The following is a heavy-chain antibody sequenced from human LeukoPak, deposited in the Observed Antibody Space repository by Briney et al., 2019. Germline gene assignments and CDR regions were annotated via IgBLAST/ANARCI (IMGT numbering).Heavy chain of an antibody. V-gene: IGHV5-51*01. CDR3: ARRSAALHDFDY. CDR2: IYPGDSDT. CDR1: GYTFTGYY. D-gene: IGHD6-13*01. J-gene: IGHJ4*02. Sequence: KVSCKASGYTFTGYYMHWVRQAPGQGLEWMGIIYPGDSDTRYSPSFQGQVTISADKSISTAYLQWSSLKASDTAMYYCARRSAALHDFDYWGQGTLVTVSS.